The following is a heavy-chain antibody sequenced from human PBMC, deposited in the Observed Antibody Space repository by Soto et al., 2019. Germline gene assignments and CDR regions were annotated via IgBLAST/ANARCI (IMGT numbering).Heavy chain of an antibody. V-gene: IGHV1-69*05. J-gene: IGHJ4*02. CDR3: ARDARGDEAPMDY. Sequence: ASVKVSCKASGGTFSSYAITWVRQAPGQGLEWMGGIIPIYGTTNYAQKLQARVTMTTDTSTITAYMELRSLRSDDTAVYYCARDARGDEAPMDYWGQGTLVTVS. CDR1: GGTFSSYA. CDR2: IIPIYGTT. D-gene: IGHD3-10*01.